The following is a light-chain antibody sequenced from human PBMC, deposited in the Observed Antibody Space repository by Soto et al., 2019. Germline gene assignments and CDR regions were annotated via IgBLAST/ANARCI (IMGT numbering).Light chain of an antibody. CDR1: TSDVGGYNS. V-gene: IGLV2-11*01. J-gene: IGLJ3*02. CDR2: DVT. CDR3: CSYAGNYTLV. Sequence: QSALTQPRSVSGSPGQSVTISCTGTTSDVGGYNSVSGYQQHPAKAPKVMIYDVTKRPSGVPDRFSGSKSGNTASLTISGLQAEDEAEYYCCSYAGNYTLVFGGGTKLTVL.